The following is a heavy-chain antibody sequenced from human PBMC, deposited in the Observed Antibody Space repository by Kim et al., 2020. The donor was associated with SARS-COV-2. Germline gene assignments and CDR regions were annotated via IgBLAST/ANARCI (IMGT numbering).Heavy chain of an antibody. J-gene: IGHJ6*02. CDR1: GFSFSSYT. Sequence: GGSLRLSCAASGFSFSSYTIHWVRQAPGKGLEWMTAISHDGIDKYYADSVKGRFTISRDNSKNTVSLQMNSLRAEDTAVYYCARIPSKTPPTDYHYGMDVGGQGTTVTVSS. D-gene: IGHD2-15*01. V-gene: IGHV3-30-3*01. CDR3: ARIPSKTPPTDYHYGMDV. CDR2: ISHDGIDK.